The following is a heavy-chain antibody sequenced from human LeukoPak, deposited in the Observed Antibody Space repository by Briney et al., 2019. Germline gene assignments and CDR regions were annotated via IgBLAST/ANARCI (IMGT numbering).Heavy chain of an antibody. V-gene: IGHV3-15*07. D-gene: IGHD4-17*01. CDR1: GFTFSNAW. CDR3: TTRRDYGDYVSDAFDI. CDR2: IKSKTDGGTT. Sequence: GGSLRLSCAASGFTFSNAWMNWVRQAPGKGLEWVGRIKSKTDGGTTDYAAPVKGRFTISRDDSNNTLYLQMNSLKTEDTAVYYCTTRRDYGDYVSDAFDIWGQGTMVTVSS. J-gene: IGHJ3*02.